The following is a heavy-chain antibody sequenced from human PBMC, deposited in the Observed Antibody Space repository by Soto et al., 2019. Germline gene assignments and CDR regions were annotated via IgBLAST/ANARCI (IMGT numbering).Heavy chain of an antibody. D-gene: IGHD2-15*01. CDR3: ARSGCSGGSCYLHYYYYMDV. CDR1: GFTFSSYG. Sequence: GSLRLSCAASGFTFSSYGMHWVRQAPGKGLEWVAVIWYDGSNKYYADSVKGRFTISRDNSKNTLYLQMNSLRAEDTAVYYWARSGCSGGSCYLHYYYYMDVWGKGTTVPVSS. J-gene: IGHJ6*03. V-gene: IGHV3-33*01. CDR2: IWYDGSNK.